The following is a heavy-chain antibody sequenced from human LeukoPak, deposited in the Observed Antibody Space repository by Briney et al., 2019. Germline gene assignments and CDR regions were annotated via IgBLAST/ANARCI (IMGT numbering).Heavy chain of an antibody. D-gene: IGHD3-3*01. J-gene: IGHJ3*02. Sequence: SQTLSLTCAISGDIVSSNSAAWNWIRQSPSRGLEWLGRTYYRSKWYNDYAVSVKSRITINPDTSKNQFSLQLNSVTPEDTAVYYCARGASRITIFGVVTGGAFDIWGQGTMVTVSS. V-gene: IGHV6-1*01. CDR2: TYYRSKWYN. CDR3: ARGASRITIFGVVTGGAFDI. CDR1: GDIVSSNSAA.